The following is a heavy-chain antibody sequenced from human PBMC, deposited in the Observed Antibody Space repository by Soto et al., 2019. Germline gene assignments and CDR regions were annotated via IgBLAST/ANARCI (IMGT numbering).Heavy chain of an antibody. V-gene: IGHV3-15*07. CDR2: IKSKTDGGTT. J-gene: IGHJ6*02. CDR1: GVPFSNAW. CDR3: TTDPVAGLTYYYYYGMDV. D-gene: IGHD6-19*01. Sequence: GGSLRLSCAASGVPFSNAWMNWVRQAPGKGLEWVGRIKSKTDGGTTDYAAPVKGRFTISRDDSKNPLYLQMNSLKTEDTAVYYCTTDPVAGLTYYYYYGMDVWGQGTTVTVSS.